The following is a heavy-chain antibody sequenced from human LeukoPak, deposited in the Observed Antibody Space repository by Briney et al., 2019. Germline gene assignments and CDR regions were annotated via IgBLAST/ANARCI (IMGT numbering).Heavy chain of an antibody. V-gene: IGHV4-59*08. CDR3: ARYYCGADCYYFDY. D-gene: IGHD2-21*02. CDR1: RGSISGDF. Sequence: SETLSLTCTVSRGSISGDFWSWIRQPPGKGLEWTGYIYYSGSTNYNPSLKSRVTISVDTSKNQFSLKLTSVTAADTAVYYCARYYCGADCYYFDYWGQGTRVTVSS. CDR2: IYYSGST. J-gene: IGHJ4*02.